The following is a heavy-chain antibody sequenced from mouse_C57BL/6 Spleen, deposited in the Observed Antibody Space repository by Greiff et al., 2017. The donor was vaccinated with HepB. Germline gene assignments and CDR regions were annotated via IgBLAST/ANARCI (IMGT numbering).Heavy chain of an antibody. CDR3: ATYYGNFFAY. CDR1: GYAFSSSW. V-gene: IGHV1-82*01. D-gene: IGHD2-1*01. Sequence: QVHVKQSGPELVKPGASVKISCKASGYAFSSSWMNWVKQRPGKGLEWIGRIYPGDGDTNYNGKFKGKATLTADKSSSTAYMQLSSLTSEDSAVYFCATYYGNFFAYWGQGTLVTVSA. CDR2: IYPGDGDT. J-gene: IGHJ3*01.